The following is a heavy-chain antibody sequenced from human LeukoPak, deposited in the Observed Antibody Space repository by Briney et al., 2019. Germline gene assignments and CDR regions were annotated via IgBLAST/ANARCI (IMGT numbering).Heavy chain of an antibody. CDR1: GYTFTSYG. J-gene: IGHJ4*02. V-gene: IGHV1-18*01. CDR3: ARVRRYYYDSSGLADY. D-gene: IGHD3-22*01. CDR2: ISAYNGNT. Sequence: ASVKVSCKASGYTFTSYGISWVRQAPGQGLEWMGWISAYNGNTNYAQKLQGRVTMTTDTSTSTAYMELRSLRSDDTAVYYCARVRRYYYDSSGLADYWGQGTLVTVSS.